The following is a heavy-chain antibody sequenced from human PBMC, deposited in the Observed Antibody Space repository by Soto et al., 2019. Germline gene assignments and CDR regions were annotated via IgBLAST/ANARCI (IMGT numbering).Heavy chain of an antibody. Sequence: SETLSLTCTVSGGSISSYYWSWIWQPPGKGLEWIGYIYYSGSTNYNPSLKSRVTISVDTSKNKFSLKLSSVTAADTAVYYWARQQLLRNGYYYVMAVWGQGTTVTVSS. D-gene: IGHD6-13*01. CDR3: ARQQLLRNGYYYVMAV. CDR2: IYYSGST. J-gene: IGHJ6*02. CDR1: GGSISSYY. V-gene: IGHV4-59*01.